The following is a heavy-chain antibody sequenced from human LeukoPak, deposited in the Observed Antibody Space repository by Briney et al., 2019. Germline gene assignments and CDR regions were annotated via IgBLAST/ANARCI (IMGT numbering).Heavy chain of an antibody. D-gene: IGHD3-9*01. V-gene: IGHV4-59*01. CDR1: GGSISSYY. J-gene: IGHJ4*02. Sequence: SETLSLTCTVSGGSISSYYWSWIRQPPGKGLEWIGYIYYSGSTNYNPSLKSRVTISVDTSKNQLSLKLSPVTAADTAVYYCAKGSELRYFDGRIDYWGQGTLVTVSS. CDR2: IYYSGST. CDR3: AKGSELRYFDGRIDY.